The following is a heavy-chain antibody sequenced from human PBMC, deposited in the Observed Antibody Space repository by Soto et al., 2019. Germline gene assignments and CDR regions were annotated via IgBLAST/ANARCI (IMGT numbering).Heavy chain of an antibody. CDR3: ARNPFFLSGGVVSIRKRFDP. J-gene: IGHJ5*02. D-gene: IGHD3-3*01. CDR2: IIPIFGTA. CDR1: GGTFNSYA. V-gene: IGHV1-69*01. Sequence: QVQLVQSGAELKKPGSSVKVSCKASGGTFNSYAISWVRQAPGQGLEWMGGIIPIFGTANNAQKFQGRVTITADQSTSTAYMGLSSLRSEDTAVYYCARNPFFLSGGVVSIRKRFDPWGQGTRVTVSS.